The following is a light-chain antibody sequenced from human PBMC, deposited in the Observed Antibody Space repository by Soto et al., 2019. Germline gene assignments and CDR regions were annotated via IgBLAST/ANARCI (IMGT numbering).Light chain of an antibody. J-gene: IGLJ1*01. V-gene: IGLV1-40*01. CDR1: SSNIGADYD. Sequence: QSVLTQPPSVSGAPGQRVTISCTGSSSNIGADYDVHWYQHLPGTAPKLLIYGNSNRPSGLPDRFSGSKSGTSASLAITGLQAEDEADYYCQSYDSSLSGYVFGTGTKLTVL. CDR3: QSYDSSLSGYV. CDR2: GNS.